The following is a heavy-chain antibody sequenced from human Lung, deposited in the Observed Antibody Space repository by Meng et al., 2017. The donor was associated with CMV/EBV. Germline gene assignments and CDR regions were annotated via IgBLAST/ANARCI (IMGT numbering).Heavy chain of an antibody. CDR2: IYYSGST. CDR1: GGSISSSSYY. D-gene: IGHD7-27*01. J-gene: IGHJ2*01. CDR3: ASPLGILGIVDL. V-gene: IGHV4-39*01. Sequence: QLQLQDQGPGLVKPSETLSLPCTVSGGSISSSSYYWGWIRQPPGKGLEWIGSIYYSGSTYYNPSLKSRVTISVDTSKNQFSLKLSSVAAADTAVYYCASPLGILGIVDLWGRGTLVTVSS.